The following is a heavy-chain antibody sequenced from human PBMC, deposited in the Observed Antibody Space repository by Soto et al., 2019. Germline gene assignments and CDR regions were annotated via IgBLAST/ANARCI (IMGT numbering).Heavy chain of an antibody. D-gene: IGHD6-13*01. CDR1: GFTFSSYA. CDR3: DGVGAAADPFDY. Sequence: GGSLRLSCAASGFTFSSYAMSWVRQAPGKGLEWVSAISGSGGSTYYADSVKGRFTISRDNSKNTLYLQMNSLRAEDTAVYYCDGVGAAADPFDYWGQGTLVTVSS. V-gene: IGHV3-23*01. CDR2: ISGSGGST. J-gene: IGHJ4*02.